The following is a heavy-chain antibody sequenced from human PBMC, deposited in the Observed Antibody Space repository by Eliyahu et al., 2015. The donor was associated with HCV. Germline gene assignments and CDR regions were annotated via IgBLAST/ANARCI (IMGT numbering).Heavy chain of an antibody. CDR2: INPSGGST. CDR1: GYTFTSYY. V-gene: IGHV1-46*01. J-gene: IGHJ4*02. CDR3: ARGGATVTTFSDRAPQGY. Sequence: QVQLVQSGAEVKKPGASVKVSCKASGYTFTSYYMHWVXQAPGQGLEWMGIINPSGGSTSYAQKFQGRVTMTRDTSTSTVYMELSSLRSEDTAVYYCARGGATVTTFSDRAPQGYWGQGTLVTVSS. D-gene: IGHD4-17*01.